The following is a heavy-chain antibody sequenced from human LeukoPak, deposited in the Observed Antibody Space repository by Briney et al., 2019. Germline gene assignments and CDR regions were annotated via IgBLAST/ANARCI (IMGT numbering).Heavy chain of an antibody. CDR1: GFTFSSYG. V-gene: IGHV3-30*02. Sequence: PGGSLRLSCAASGFTFSSYGMHWVRQAPGEGLEWVAFIRYDGSNKYYADSVKGRFTISRDNSKNTLYLQMNSLRAEDTAVYYFAKDPYSNWRGYFDYWGQGTLVTVSS. J-gene: IGHJ4*02. CDR2: IRYDGSNK. D-gene: IGHD7-27*01. CDR3: AKDPYSNWRGYFDY.